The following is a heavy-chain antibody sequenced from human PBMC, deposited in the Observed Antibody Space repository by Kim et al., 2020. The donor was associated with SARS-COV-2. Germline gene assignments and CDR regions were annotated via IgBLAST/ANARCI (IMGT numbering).Heavy chain of an antibody. V-gene: IGHV4-39*01. J-gene: IGHJ4*02. CDR1: GGSISSSSYY. D-gene: IGHD3-22*01. CDR3: ARLRRYYDSSGYYPFDY. CDR2: IYYSGST. Sequence: SETLSLTCTVSGGSISSSSYYWGWIRQPPGKGLEWIGSIYYSGSTYYNPSLKSRVTISVDTSKNQFSLKLSSVTAADTAVYYCARLRRYYDSSGYYPFDYWGQGTLVTVSS.